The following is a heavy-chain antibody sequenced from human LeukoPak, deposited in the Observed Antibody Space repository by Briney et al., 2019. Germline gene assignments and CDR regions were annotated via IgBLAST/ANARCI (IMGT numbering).Heavy chain of an antibody. D-gene: IGHD3-10*01. V-gene: IGHV1-8*01. CDR1: GYTFTSYD. CDR3: ARSSGRRYGMDV. Sequence: ASVKVSCKASGYTFTSYDINWVRQATGQGLEWMGWMNPNSGNTGYAQKFQGRVTMTRNTSISTAYMELSSLRSEDTAAYYCARSSGRRYGMDVWGQGTTVTVSS. CDR2: MNPNSGNT. J-gene: IGHJ6*02.